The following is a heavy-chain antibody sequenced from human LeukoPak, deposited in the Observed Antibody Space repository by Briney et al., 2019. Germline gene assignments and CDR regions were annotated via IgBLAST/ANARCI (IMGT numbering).Heavy chain of an antibody. J-gene: IGHJ5*02. CDR3: ARGFKRYYYDSSGANWFDP. CDR2: IYYSGST. V-gene: IGHV4-59*12. CDR1: GGSISSYF. Sequence: SETLSLTCTVSGGSISSYFWSWIRQPPGKGLEWIGSIYYSGSTYYNPSLKSRVTISVDRSKNQFSLKLSSVTAADTAVYYCARGFKRYYYDSSGANWFDPWGQGTLVTVSS. D-gene: IGHD3-22*01.